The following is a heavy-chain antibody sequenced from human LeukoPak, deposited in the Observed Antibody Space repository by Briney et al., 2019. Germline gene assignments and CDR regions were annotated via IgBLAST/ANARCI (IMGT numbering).Heavy chain of an antibody. CDR1: GGPISSYY. CDR3: ARDLSFVRGVPLAFDI. Sequence: KPSETLSLTCTVSGGPISSYYWSWIRQPPGKGLEWIGYIYYSGSTNYNPSLKSRVTISVDTSKNQFSLKLSSVTAADTAVYYCARDLSFVRGVPLAFDIGGQGTMVTVSS. D-gene: IGHD3-10*02. V-gene: IGHV4-59*01. J-gene: IGHJ3*02. CDR2: IYYSGST.